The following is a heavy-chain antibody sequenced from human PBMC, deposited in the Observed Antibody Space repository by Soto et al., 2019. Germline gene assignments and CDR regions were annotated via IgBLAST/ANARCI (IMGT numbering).Heavy chain of an antibody. V-gene: IGHV1-8*01. D-gene: IGHD2-21*01. CDR2: MNPDTGGT. CDR3: TRALELLPKY. Sequence: QVQLVQSGAEVKKPGASVKVSCKASGYTFITYDINWVRQAPGQGLEWMGWMNPDTGGTGYAPRFQGRIIMTRNTSISTPYLELSSLRSEDTAVDFCTRALELLPKYWGQGTQVTVSS. CDR1: GYTFITYD. J-gene: IGHJ1*01.